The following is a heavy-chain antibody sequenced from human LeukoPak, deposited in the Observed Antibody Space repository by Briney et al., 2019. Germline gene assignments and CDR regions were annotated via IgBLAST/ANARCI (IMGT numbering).Heavy chain of an antibody. Sequence: QAGGSVRLSCAASGFAFSSYWMPWVLQAPGKGLVWVSRINSDGSSTSYADSVKGRFTISRDNAKNTLYLQMNSLRAEDTAVYYCARDQLYYDFWSGYYREDYYYGMDVWGQGTTVTVSS. V-gene: IGHV3-74*01. CDR2: INSDGSST. CDR3: ARDQLYYDFWSGYYREDYYYGMDV. D-gene: IGHD3-3*01. J-gene: IGHJ6*02. CDR1: GFAFSSYW.